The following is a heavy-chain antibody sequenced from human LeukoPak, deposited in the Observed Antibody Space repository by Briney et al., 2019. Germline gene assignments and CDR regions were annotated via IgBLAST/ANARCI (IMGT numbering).Heavy chain of an antibody. CDR2: INHNGGS. Sequence: PSETLSLTCAVYGGSFSSYYWNWIRQSPGKGLEWIVEINHNGGSNYNPSLKSRVTISVDRSKNQFSLRLSSVTAADTAVYYCALFEVVVGSTQDFWGQGTLVTVSS. CDR1: GGSFSSYY. J-gene: IGHJ4*02. V-gene: IGHV4-34*01. CDR3: ALFEVVVGSTQDF. D-gene: IGHD2-15*01.